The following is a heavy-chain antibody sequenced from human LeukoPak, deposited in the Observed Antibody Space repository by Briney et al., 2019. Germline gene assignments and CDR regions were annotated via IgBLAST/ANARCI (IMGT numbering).Heavy chain of an antibody. CDR1: GFTFSNYA. CDR2: ITGSGTNR. V-gene: IGHV3-23*01. Sequence: GGSLRLSCVASGFTFSNYAMSWVRQAPGKGLEWVSAITGSGTNRYYTDSLKGRSTTSRDNSKNTVFLQMNSLRHEDTAIYYCVIWGDYDVLTGYYVPDYWGQGTLVTVAS. J-gene: IGHJ4*02. CDR3: VIWGDYDVLTGYYVPDY. D-gene: IGHD3-9*01.